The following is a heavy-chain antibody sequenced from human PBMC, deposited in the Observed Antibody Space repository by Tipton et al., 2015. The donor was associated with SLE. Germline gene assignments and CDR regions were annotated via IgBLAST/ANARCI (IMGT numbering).Heavy chain of an antibody. J-gene: IGHJ4*02. CDR2: IYFDGNS. CDR3: ASTGDSSGYYGN. Sequence: TLSLTCTVSGGSIGPYYWHWIRQSPGKALEWIGYIYFDGNSNGRGNYNPSLKSRVTISVDTSRNQFSLRLSSVTAADTAVYYCASTGDSSGYYGNWGQGTLVTVSS. CDR1: GGSIGPYY. D-gene: IGHD3-22*01. V-gene: IGHV4-59*12.